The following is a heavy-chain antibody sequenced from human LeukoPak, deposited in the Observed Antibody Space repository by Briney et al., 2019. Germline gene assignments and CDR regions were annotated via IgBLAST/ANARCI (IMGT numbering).Heavy chain of an antibody. CDR3: ARDRSLVAGTNDPFDY. V-gene: IGHV3-30-3*01. D-gene: IGHD6-19*01. CDR2: ISYDGSNK. J-gene: IGHJ4*02. CDR1: GFTFSSYA. Sequence: GGSLRLSCAASGFTFSSYAMHWVRQAPGKGLEWVAVISYDGSNKYYADSVKGRFTISRDNSKNTLYLQMNSLRAEDTAVYYCARDRSLVAGTNDPFDYWGQGTLVTVSS.